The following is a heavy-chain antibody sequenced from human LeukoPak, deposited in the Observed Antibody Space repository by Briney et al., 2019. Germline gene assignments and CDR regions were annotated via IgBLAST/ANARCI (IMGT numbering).Heavy chain of an antibody. V-gene: IGHV1-46*01. Sequence: ASVKVSCKASGYTFTSCYMHWVRQAPGQGLEWMGIINPSGGSTSYAQKFQGRVTMTRDTSTSTVYMELSSLRSEDTAVYYCAREAVEMATKTRFDYWGQGTLVTVSS. CDR3: AREAVEMATKTRFDY. J-gene: IGHJ4*02. CDR2: INPSGGST. D-gene: IGHD5-24*01. CDR1: GYTFTSCY.